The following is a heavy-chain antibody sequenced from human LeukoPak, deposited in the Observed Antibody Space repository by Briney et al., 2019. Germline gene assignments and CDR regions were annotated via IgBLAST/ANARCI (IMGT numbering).Heavy chain of an antibody. CDR3: ARGGSSGWNGYMDV. D-gene: IGHD6-19*01. J-gene: IGHJ6*03. CDR2: IIPIFGTA. CDR1: GGTFSSYA. V-gene: IGHV1-69*05. Sequence: ASVKVSCKASGGTFSSYAIRWVRQAPGQGLEWMGRIIPIFGTANYAQKFQGRVTITTDEPTSTAYMELSSLRSEDTAVYYCARGGSSGWNGYMDVWGKGTTVTVSS.